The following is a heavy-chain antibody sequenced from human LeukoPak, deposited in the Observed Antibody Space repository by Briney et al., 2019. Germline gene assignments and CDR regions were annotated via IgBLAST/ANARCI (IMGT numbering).Heavy chain of an antibody. V-gene: IGHV6-1*01. CDR2: TYYRSKWCN. Sequence: SQTLSLTCAISGDSVSSNSAVWSWIRQSPSRGLEWLGRTYYRSKWCNDYAVSVKSRITINPDTSKNQFSLQLNSVTPEDTAVYYCARGVFSIGFDYWGQGTLVTVSS. J-gene: IGHJ4*02. D-gene: IGHD3-3*01. CDR1: GDSVSSNSAV. CDR3: ARGVFSIGFDY.